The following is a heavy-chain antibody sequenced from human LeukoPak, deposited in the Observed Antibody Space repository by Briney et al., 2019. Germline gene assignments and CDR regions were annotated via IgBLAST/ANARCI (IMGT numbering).Heavy chain of an antibody. CDR2: IHYSGTT. V-gene: IGHV4-39*02. D-gene: IGHD2-2*01. CDR3: ARGPTYQPIDS. CDR1: GGSISSGNYY. Sequence: SETLPLTCTVSGGSISSGNYYWGWIRQPPGKGLDWIASIHYSGTTYYNPSLKSRVTISVDTSKNHFSLKLSSVTAADTAVYYCARGPTYQPIDSWGQGTLVTVSS. J-gene: IGHJ4*02.